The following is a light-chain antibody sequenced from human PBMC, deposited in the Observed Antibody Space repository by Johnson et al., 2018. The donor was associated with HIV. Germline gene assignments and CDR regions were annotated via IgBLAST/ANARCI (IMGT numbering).Light chain of an antibody. CDR2: EKN. CDR3: GTWDNSLGAHYV. Sequence: QSVLTQPPSVSAAPGQKVTISCSGSSSNIGNNYVSWYHQLPGTSPKLLIYEKNKRPSGIPDRFSASKSGTSAILDITGLQTGDEADYYCGTWDNSLGAHYVFGIGTKVTVL. J-gene: IGLJ1*01. V-gene: IGLV1-51*02. CDR1: SSNIGNNY.